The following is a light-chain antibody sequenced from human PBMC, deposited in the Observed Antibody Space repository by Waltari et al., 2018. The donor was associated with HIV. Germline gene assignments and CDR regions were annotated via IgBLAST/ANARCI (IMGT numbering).Light chain of an antibody. CDR1: SSTIGSSY. CDR2: GNN. CDR3: AAWDDSLSGRV. V-gene: IGLV1-47*01. Sequence: QSVLTQHPSASGTPGQRVTLSCSGSSSTIGSSYIYWYQQLPGTAPKLLSYGNNQRPSGVPDRFSGSKSGTSASLAISGLRSEDEADYYCAAWDDSLSGRVFGGGTKLTVL. J-gene: IGLJ3*02.